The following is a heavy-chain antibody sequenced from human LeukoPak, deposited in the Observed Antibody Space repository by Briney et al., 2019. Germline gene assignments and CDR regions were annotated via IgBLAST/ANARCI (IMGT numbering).Heavy chain of an antibody. J-gene: IGHJ6*04. Sequence: ASVKFSCKASGDTFTSSGISWVRQAHGQALECMGLFSASNGNTNYAQKLQGRVTMTTDTSTSTAYMELRSLRSDDTAVYYCARLTYYDILTGPSGYYYYGMDVWGKGTTVTVSS. CDR1: GDTFTSSG. CDR2: FSASNGNT. D-gene: IGHD3-9*01. V-gene: IGHV1-18*04. CDR3: ARLTYYDILTGPSGYYYYGMDV.